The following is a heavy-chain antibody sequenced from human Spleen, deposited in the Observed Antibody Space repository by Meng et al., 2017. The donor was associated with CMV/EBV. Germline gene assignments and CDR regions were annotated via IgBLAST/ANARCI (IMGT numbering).Heavy chain of an antibody. V-gene: IGHV1-2*02. CDR1: GYIFTGYY. J-gene: IGHJ4*02. CDR3: ARGRFLEWLDLLDY. D-gene: IGHD3-3*01. CDR2: INPKTTGT. Sequence: KASGYIFTGYYIHWVRQAPGQGLEWVRWINPKTTGTNYLRRFQGRVTMTSDTSISTAYMELSSLRYDDTAVYYCARGRFLEWLDLLDYWGQGALVTVSS.